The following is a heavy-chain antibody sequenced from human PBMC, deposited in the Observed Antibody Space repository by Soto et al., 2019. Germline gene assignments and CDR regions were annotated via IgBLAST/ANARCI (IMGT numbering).Heavy chain of an antibody. D-gene: IGHD3-22*01. CDR2: INHSGST. CDR3: ASLHYYDSSGYYYFDY. CDR1: GGSFSGYY. Sequence: SETLSLTCAVYGGSFSGYYWSWIRQPPGKGLEWIGEINHSGSTNYNPSLKSRVTISVDTSKNQFSLKLSSVTAADTAVYYCASLHYYDSSGYYYFDYWGQGTLVTVSS. V-gene: IGHV4-34*01. J-gene: IGHJ4*02.